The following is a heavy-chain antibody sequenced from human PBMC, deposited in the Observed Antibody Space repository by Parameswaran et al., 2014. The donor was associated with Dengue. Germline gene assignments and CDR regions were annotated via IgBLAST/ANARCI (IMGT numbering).Heavy chain of an antibody. Sequence: WIRQPPGKALEWLALIYWDDDKRYSPSLKSRLTITKDTSKNQVVLTMTNMDPVDTATYYCAHRRDSSSSSFLPTNGFDPWGQGTLVTVSS. CDR2: IYWDDDK. J-gene: IGHJ5*02. D-gene: IGHD6-6*01. CDR3: AHRRDSSSSSFLPTNGFDP. V-gene: IGHV2-5*02.